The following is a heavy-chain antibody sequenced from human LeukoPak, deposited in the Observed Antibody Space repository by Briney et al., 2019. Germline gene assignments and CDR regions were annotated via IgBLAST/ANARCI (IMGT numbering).Heavy chain of an antibody. D-gene: IGHD6-13*01. Sequence: GGSLRLSCAASGFTVSSNYMGWVRQAPGKGLEWVANIKQDGSEKYYVDSVKGRFTISRDNAKNSLYLQMNSLRAEDTAVYYCAKDRGSSWYLPDAFDIWGQGTMATVSS. CDR3: AKDRGSSWYLPDAFDI. V-gene: IGHV3-7*03. CDR1: GFTVSSNY. CDR2: IKQDGSEK. J-gene: IGHJ3*02.